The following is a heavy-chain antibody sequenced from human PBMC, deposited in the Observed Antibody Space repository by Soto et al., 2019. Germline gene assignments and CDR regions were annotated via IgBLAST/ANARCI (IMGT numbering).Heavy chain of an antibody. V-gene: IGHV1-18*01. CDR2: ISTYNGNT. J-gene: IGHJ4*01. CDR3: ARVYCSGRGCYPLSAF. D-gene: IGHD2-15*01. CDR1: GYTFTRFV. Sequence: ASVKVSFKASGYTFTRFVISWVRQPPGQGLEWMGWISTYNGNTNYAQKLQDRVTMTTDTSTSPAYVELRSLRSDDTAAYFCARVYCSGRGCYPLSAFWGHGTLVIVFS.